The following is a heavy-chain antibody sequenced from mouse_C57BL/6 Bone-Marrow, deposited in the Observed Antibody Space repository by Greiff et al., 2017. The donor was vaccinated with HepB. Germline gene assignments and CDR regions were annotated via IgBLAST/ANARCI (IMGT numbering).Heavy chain of an antibody. V-gene: IGHV5-12*01. CDR2: ISNGGGST. J-gene: IGHJ4*01. CDR3: ARGMITTYAMDY. D-gene: IGHD2-4*01. Sequence: EVHLVESGGGLVQPGGSLKLSCAASGFTFSDYYMYWVRQTPEKRLEWVAYISNGGGSTYYPDTVKGRFTISRDNAKNTLYLQMSRLKSEDTALYYCARGMITTYAMDYWGQGTSVTVSS. CDR1: GFTFSDYY.